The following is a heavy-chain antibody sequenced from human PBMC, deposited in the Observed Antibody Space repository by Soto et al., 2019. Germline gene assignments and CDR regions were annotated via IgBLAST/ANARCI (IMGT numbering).Heavy chain of an antibody. CDR2: MNPNSGNT. CDR1: RYTNTSKA. V-gene: IGHV1-8*01. D-gene: IGHD4-17*01. CDR3: ARTLYGDNVGF. Sequence: SKDPRYTNTSKASNSPQQATGQGLEWMGWMNPNSGNTGYAQKFQGRVTMTRNTSISTAYMELSSLRSEDTAVYYCARTLYGDNVGFWGQGTLVTVSS. J-gene: IGHJ4*02.